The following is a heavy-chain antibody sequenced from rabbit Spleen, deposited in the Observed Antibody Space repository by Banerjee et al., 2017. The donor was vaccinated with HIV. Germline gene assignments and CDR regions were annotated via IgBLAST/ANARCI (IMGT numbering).Heavy chain of an antibody. CDR1: GFTISSSYW. CDR2: IYAGSSGST. CDR3: ARVGGVGVYGYATL. Sequence: EESGGGLVQPEGSLTLTCTASGFTISSSYWLCWVRQAPGKGLEWIGYIYAGSSGSTYYASWVKGRFTISKTASTTVTLQMTSLTAADTATYFCARVGGVGVYGYATLWGPGTLVTVS. D-gene: IGHD6-1*01. V-gene: IGHV1S45*01. J-gene: IGHJ4*01.